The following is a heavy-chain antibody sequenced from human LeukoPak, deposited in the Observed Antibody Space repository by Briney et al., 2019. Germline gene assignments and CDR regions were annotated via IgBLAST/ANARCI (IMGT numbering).Heavy chain of an antibody. CDR2: LAYSGST. CDR1: GASIKTFS. CDR3: ARHPVGPGGMDV. J-gene: IGHJ6*02. V-gene: IGHV4-59*08. D-gene: IGHD3-16*01. Sequence: KPSETLSLTCTVSGASIKTFSWSWIRQSPGKGLEWIAYLAYSGSTQYSPSLKSRVTISIDTSNNQFSLRLDSVTAADTAVYFCARHPVGPGGMDVWGHGTTVLVSS.